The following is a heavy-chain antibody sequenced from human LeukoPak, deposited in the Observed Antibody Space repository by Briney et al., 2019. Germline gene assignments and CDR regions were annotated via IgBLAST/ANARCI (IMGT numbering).Heavy chain of an antibody. CDR1: GFAFSSYV. Sequence: GGSLRLSCAASGFAFSSYVMSWVRQAPGKGLEWVSAIDGSSGSTYYADSVKGRFTISSDNSKNTLYLQMNSLRAEDTAVYYCAKGSGASRPYYFDYWGQGTLVTVSS. D-gene: IGHD2-15*01. J-gene: IGHJ4*02. V-gene: IGHV3-23*01. CDR3: AKGSGASRPYYFDY. CDR2: IDGSSGST.